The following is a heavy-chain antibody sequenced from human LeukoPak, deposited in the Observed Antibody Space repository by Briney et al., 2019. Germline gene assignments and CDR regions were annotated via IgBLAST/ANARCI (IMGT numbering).Heavy chain of an antibody. V-gene: IGHV4-59*01. D-gene: IGHD6-13*01. J-gene: IGHJ5*02. CDR1: GGSISSYY. CDR3: ARDRAGGRQQLEFPLHWFDP. CDR2: IYYSGST. Sequence: SGTLSLTCTVSGGSISSYYWSWIRQPPGKGLEWIGYIYYSGSTNYNPSLKSRVTISVDTSKNQFSLKLSSVTAADTAVYYCARDRAGGRQQLEFPLHWFDPWGQGTLVTVSS.